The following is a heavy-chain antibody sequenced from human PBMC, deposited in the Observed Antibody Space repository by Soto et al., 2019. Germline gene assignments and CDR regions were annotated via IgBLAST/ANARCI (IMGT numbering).Heavy chain of an antibody. D-gene: IGHD6-19*01. CDR1: GGSISSGDYY. J-gene: IGHJ5*02. V-gene: IGHV4-30-4*01. CDR2: IYYSGST. CDR3: AREAIAVAGTDWFDP. Sequence: SETLSLTCTVSGGSISSGDYYWSWIRQPPGKGLEWIGYIYYSGSTYYNPSLKSRVTISVDTSKNQFSLKLSSVTATDTAVYYCAREAIAVAGTDWFDPWGQGTLVTVSS.